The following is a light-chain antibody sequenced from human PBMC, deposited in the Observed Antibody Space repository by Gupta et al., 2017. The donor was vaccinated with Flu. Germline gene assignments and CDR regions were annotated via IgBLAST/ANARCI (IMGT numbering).Light chain of an antibody. CDR1: QSIISK. J-gene: IGKJ4*01. CDR2: GAS. CDR3: QQYADWPLT. Sequence: EIVMTHSPATLSVSPGERATLPCRASQSIISKLAWYQQKPGQAPRLLIFGASTRATGVPARFSGSGSGTTFILTISSLQSEDVGVYYCQQYADWPLTFGGGTKVELK. V-gene: IGKV3-15*01.